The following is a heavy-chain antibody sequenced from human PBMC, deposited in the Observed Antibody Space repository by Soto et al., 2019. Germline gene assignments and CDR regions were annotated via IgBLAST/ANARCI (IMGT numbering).Heavy chain of an antibody. CDR2: IFPNGST. CDR1: GGSLSNYY. J-gene: IGHJ4*02. Sequence: PSETLSLTCTVSGGSLSNYYWSWIRQPAGKGLEWIGRIFPNGSTNYNPSLKSRVTMSVDTYKNQFSLAFSSVTAEDTAVYYRARGSLAIDYWGQGTQVTAPQ. D-gene: IGHD3-16*02. CDR3: ARGSLAIDY. V-gene: IGHV4-4*07.